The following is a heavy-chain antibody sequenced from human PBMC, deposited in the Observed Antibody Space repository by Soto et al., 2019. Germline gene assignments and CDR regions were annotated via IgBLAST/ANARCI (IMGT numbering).Heavy chain of an antibody. Sequence: GGSLRLSCAASGFTVSSNYMSWVRQAPGKGLEWVSVIYSGGSTYYADSVKGRFTISRDNSKNTLYLQMNSLRAEDTAVYYCARGGSNLNGMDVGGQGPTVTVSS. V-gene: IGHV3-53*01. CDR1: GFTVSSNY. D-gene: IGHD2-15*01. J-gene: IGHJ6*02. CDR3: ARGGSNLNGMDV. CDR2: IYSGGST.